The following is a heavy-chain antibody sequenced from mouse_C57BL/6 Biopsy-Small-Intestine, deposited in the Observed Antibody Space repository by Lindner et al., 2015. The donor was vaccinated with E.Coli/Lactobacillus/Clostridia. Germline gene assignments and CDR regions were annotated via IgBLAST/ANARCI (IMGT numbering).Heavy chain of an antibody. CDR2: IYPGDGDT. Sequence: LQESGPELVKPGASVKISCKASGYAFSSSWMNWVKQRPGKGLEWIGRIYPGDGDTNYNGKFKGKATLTADKSSSTAYMQLSSLTSEDSAVYFCASGSGYWGQGTLVTVSA. CDR1: GYAFSSSW. V-gene: IGHV1-82*01. D-gene: IGHD3-2*02. CDR3: ASGSGY. J-gene: IGHJ3*01.